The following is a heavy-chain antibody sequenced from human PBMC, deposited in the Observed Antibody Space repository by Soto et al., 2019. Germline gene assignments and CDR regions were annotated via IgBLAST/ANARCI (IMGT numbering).Heavy chain of an antibody. CDR3: ARARKRLVTIFGVVPPPIDY. J-gene: IGHJ4*02. Sequence: GASVKVSCKASGYTFTGYYMHWVRQAPGQGLEWMGWINPNSGGTNYAQKFQGRVTMTRDTSISTAYMELSRLRSDDTAVYYCARARKRLVTIFGVVPPPIDYWGQGTLVTVSS. CDR1: GYTFTGYY. D-gene: IGHD3-3*01. V-gene: IGHV1-2*02. CDR2: INPNSGGT.